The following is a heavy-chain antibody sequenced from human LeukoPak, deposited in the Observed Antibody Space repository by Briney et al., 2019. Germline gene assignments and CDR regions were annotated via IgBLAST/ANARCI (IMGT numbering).Heavy chain of an antibody. CDR3: AKAIGSYDAFDI. J-gene: IGHJ3*02. Sequence: GGSLRLSCAASGFSFSIHAMSWVRQAPGKGLEWVSGISGRTGNSDYADAVKGRFTISRDNSKDTVFLQMNSLRVEDTAVYYCAKAIGSYDAFDIWGQGTMVTVSS. CDR2: ISGRTGNS. CDR1: GFSFSIHA. D-gene: IGHD1-26*01. V-gene: IGHV3-23*01.